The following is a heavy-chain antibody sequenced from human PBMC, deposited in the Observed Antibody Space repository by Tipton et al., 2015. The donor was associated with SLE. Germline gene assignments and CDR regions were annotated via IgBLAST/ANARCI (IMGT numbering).Heavy chain of an antibody. CDR2: IYYSGST. Sequence: TLSLTCTVSGGSISSSSYYWGWIRQPPGKGLEWIGSIYYSGSTYYNPPLKSRVTISEHTSKNQFSLKLSSVPAADTAIYYCARERFGEFGSEALDIWGQGTMVTVSS. CDR1: GGSISSSSYY. V-gene: IGHV4-39*02. D-gene: IGHD3-10*01. CDR3: ARERFGEFGSEALDI. J-gene: IGHJ3*02.